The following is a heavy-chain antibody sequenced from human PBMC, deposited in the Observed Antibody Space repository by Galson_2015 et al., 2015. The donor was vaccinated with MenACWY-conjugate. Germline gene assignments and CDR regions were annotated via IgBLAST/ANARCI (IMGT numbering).Heavy chain of an antibody. Sequence: SVKVSCKASGYTFTGYFIHWVRQAPGQGLEWMGWINPNSGATNYAQKFQGWVTMARDTSISTAYMELSSLRSNDTAVYYCARIAWTTAADGAFDLWGPGTLLIVSS. CDR3: ARIAWTTAADGAFDL. J-gene: IGHJ3*01. V-gene: IGHV1-2*04. CDR1: GYTFTGYF. CDR2: INPNSGAT. D-gene: IGHD6-13*01.